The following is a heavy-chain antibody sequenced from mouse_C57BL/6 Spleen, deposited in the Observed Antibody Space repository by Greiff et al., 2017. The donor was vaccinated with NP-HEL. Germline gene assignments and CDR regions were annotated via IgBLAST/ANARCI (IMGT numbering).Heavy chain of an antibody. CDR1: GYTFTDSY. CDR2: IYPGSCHT. Sequence: QVQLQQSGAELVRPGASVKLSCQASGYTFTDSYINWVKQRPGQGLELIARIYPGSCHTYYTEKFKGKATLTAEKSSSTAYMQLSSLTSEDSAVYFCARDDDYDEGFDYWGQGTTLTVSS. J-gene: IGHJ2*01. D-gene: IGHD2-4*01. V-gene: IGHV1-76*01. CDR3: ARDDDYDEGFDY.